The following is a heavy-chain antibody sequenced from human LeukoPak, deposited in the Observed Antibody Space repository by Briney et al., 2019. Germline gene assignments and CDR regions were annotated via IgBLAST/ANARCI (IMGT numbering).Heavy chain of an antibody. CDR2: INPNSGGT. Sequence: ASVKVSCKASGYTFTGYYMHWVRQAPGQGLEWMGWINPNSGGTNYAQKLQGRVTMTRDTSISTAYMELSRLRSDDTAVYYCATESEHYGYKASDYYYYYMDVWGKGTTVTVSS. CDR3: ATESEHYGYKASDYYYYYMDV. CDR1: GYTFTGYY. J-gene: IGHJ6*03. V-gene: IGHV1-2*02. D-gene: IGHD5-24*01.